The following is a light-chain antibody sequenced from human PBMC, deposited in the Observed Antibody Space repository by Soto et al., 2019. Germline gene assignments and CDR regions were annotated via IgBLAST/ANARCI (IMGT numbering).Light chain of an antibody. V-gene: IGKV3-11*01. J-gene: IGKJ2*01. CDR1: QSVSSS. CDR3: QQRTNWPYT. Sequence: EIVLTQSPVTLSLSPGERATLSCRASQSVSSSLAWYQQKPGQAPRLLIYDASNRATAIPARFSGSGSGTDFTLTISSLEPEDFAFYYCQQRTNWPYTFGQGTKLEIK. CDR2: DAS.